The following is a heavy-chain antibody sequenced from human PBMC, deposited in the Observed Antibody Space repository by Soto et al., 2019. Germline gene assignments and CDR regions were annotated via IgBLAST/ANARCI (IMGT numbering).Heavy chain of an antibody. J-gene: IGHJ3*02. D-gene: IGHD3-10*01. CDR2: IHHVGGT. V-gene: IGHV4-34*02. CDR3: ARNGVGFGFDI. CDR1: GGSISAYN. Sequence: QVQLQQWGAGLLKPSETLSLTCAVYGGSISAYNWSWIRQSPGKGMEWIGEIHHVGGTNYDPSLKSRVTISIDTSKDQFSLKLTSVTAADTAVYYCARNGVGFGFDIWGLGTMVTVSS.